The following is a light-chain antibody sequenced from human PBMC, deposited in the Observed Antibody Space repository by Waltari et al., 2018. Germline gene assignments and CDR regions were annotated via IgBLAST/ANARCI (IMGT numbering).Light chain of an antibody. J-gene: IGKJ1*01. Sequence: TVLTQSLGTLSLSPGETATLSCRASQSVSNSSLAWYQLKSGQAPRLLIYGASSRATGIPDRFSGSGSGTDFTLTISRLEPEDVAVYYCQQYGSSPWTFGQGTKVEVK. CDR3: QQYGSSPWT. CDR2: GAS. V-gene: IGKV3-20*01. CDR1: QSVSNSS.